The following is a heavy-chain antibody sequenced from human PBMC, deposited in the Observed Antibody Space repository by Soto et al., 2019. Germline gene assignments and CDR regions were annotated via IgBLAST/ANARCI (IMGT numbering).Heavy chain of an antibody. J-gene: IGHJ4*02. Sequence: GGSLRLSCAASGFTFSSYAMSWVRQAPGKGLEWVSGISGSGGSTYYADSVKGRFTISRDNSKNTLFLQMNSLRAADTAVYYCWGYYYSGCGRQNPLAYWGQRTLVTVSS. D-gene: IGHD5-12*01. CDR2: ISGSGGST. CDR3: WGYYYSGCGRQNPLAY. V-gene: IGHV3-23*01. CDR1: GFTFSSYA.